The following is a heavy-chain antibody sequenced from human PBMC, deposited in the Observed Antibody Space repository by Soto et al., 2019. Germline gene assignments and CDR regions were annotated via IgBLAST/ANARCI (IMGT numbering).Heavy chain of an antibody. CDR1: GFTFSSYG. CDR3: AKGPYISSLIFLDP. V-gene: IGHV3-30*18. CDR2: ISYDGSYK. Sequence: QVQLVESGGGVVQPGRYLRLSCAASGFTFSSYGMHWVRQAPGKGLEWVAVISYDGSYKYYADSVNGRVTISRDHSKNTLYLQLNSLRAEDTAVYYFAKGPYISSLIFLDPWGQGTLVTSSS. J-gene: IGHJ5*02. D-gene: IGHD6-6*01.